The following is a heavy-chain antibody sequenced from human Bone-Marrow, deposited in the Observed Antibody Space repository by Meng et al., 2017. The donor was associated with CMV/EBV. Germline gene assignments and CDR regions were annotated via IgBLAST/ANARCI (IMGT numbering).Heavy chain of an antibody. J-gene: IGHJ5*02. CDR3: ARHELGATGLSGFDP. CDR1: GGSISSSSYY. CDR2: IYYSGST. Sequence: SETLSLTCTVSGGSISSSSYYWGWIRQPPGKGLEWIGSIYYSGSTYYNPSLKSRVTISVDTPKNQFSLKLSSVTAADTAVYYCARHELGATGLSGFDPWGQGTLVTVSS. D-gene: IGHD1-26*01. V-gene: IGHV4-39*01.